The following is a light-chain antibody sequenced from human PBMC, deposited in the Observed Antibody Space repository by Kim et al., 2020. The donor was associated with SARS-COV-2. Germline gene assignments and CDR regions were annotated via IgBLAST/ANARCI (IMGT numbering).Light chain of an antibody. Sequence: SYELTQPSSVSVSPGQTASITCSGDVLAKKYARWFQQKPGQAPVLVIYKDSERPSGIPERFSGSTSGTTVTLTISGAQLEDEADYYCYSAADNPVV. V-gene: IGLV3-27*01. CDR1: VLAKKY. CDR2: KDS. CDR3: YSAADNPVV. J-gene: IGLJ2*01.